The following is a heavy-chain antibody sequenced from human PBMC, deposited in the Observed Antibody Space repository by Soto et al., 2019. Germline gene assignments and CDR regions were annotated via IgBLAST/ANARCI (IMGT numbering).Heavy chain of an antibody. CDR1: GGSFSGYY. D-gene: IGHD2-2*02. CDR3: ARGLVVVPAAIANLGYYFDY. V-gene: IGHV4-34*01. J-gene: IGHJ4*02. CDR2: INHSGST. Sequence: SETLSLTCSVYGGSFSGYYWSWIRHPPGRWPEWIREINHSGSTNYNPSLKSRVTISVDTSKNQFSLKLSSVTAADTAVYYCARGLVVVPAAIANLGYYFDYWGQGTLVTVSS.